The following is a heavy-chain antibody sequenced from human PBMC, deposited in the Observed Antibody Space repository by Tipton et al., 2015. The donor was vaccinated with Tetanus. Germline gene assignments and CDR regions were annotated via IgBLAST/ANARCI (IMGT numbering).Heavy chain of an antibody. V-gene: IGHV3-66*01. J-gene: IGHJ4*02. CDR2: VYSVGTT. CDR3: TRGTAMTAGIDY. Sequence: SLRLSCAVSGFTVSTNYLSWIRQAPGQGLEWVSVVYSVGTTFYADSVKGRFTISRDNSKNTLYLQMNSLRAEDTAVYYCTRGTAMTAGIDYWGRGTLVTVSS. D-gene: IGHD5-18*01. CDR1: GFTVSTNY.